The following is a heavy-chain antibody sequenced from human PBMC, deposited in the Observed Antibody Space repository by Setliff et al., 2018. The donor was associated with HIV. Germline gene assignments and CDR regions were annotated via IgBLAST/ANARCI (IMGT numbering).Heavy chain of an antibody. Sequence: SETLSLTCAVYGGSFSGYYWSWIRQPPGKGLEWIGGINHSGGTNYNPSLNSRVTISVASSKNQFSLKLSSVTAADTAVYYCARGRHYYGSGSYYPLAYWGQGTLVTVSS. V-gene: IGHV4-34*01. CDR2: INHSGGT. CDR3: ARGRHYYGSGSYYPLAY. CDR1: GGSFSGYY. J-gene: IGHJ4*02. D-gene: IGHD3-10*01.